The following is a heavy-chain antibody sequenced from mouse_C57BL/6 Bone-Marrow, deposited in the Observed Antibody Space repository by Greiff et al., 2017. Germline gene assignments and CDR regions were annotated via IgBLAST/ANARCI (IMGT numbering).Heavy chain of an antibody. D-gene: IGHD1-1*01. CDR3: ASSYYYGSSPWCFDV. V-gene: IGHV1-36*01. J-gene: IGHJ1*03. Sequence: VQLQQSGPVLVKPGPSVKISCKASGFTFTDYYMHWVKQSHGKSLEWIGLVYPYNGGTSYNQKFKGKATLTVDTYSSTAYMELNSLTSEDSAVYYCASSYYYGSSPWCFDVWGTGTTVTVSS. CDR1: GFTFTDYY. CDR2: VYPYNGGT.